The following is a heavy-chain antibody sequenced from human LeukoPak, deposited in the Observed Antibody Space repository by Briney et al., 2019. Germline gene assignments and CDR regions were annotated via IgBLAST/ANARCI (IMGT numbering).Heavy chain of an antibody. Sequence: GASVKVSCKAAGYSLITYGISWVRQAPGQGLEWMGWMNPNSGNTGYAQKFQGRVTMTRNTSISTAYMELSSLRSEDTAVYYCARGRRITMIVGTAFDIWGQGTMVTVSS. CDR1: GYSLITYG. D-gene: IGHD3-22*01. CDR2: MNPNSGNT. J-gene: IGHJ3*02. CDR3: ARGRRITMIVGTAFDI. V-gene: IGHV1-8*02.